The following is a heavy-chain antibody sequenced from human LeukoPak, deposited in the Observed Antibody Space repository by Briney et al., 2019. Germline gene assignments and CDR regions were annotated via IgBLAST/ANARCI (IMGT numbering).Heavy chain of an antibody. D-gene: IGHD1-14*01. CDR3: ASYHGFDY. CDR2: INHSGST. J-gene: IGHJ4*02. V-gene: IGHV4-34*01. CDR1: GGSFSGYY. Sequence: SETLSLTCAVYGGSFSGYYWSWIRQPPGKGLEWIGEINHSGSTNYNPSLKSRVTISVDTSENQFSLKLSSVTAADTAVYYCASYHGFDYWGQGTLVTVSS.